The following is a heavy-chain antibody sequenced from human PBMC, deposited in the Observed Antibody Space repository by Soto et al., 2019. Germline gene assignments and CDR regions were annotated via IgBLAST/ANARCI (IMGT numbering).Heavy chain of an antibody. D-gene: IGHD6-13*01. J-gene: IGHJ5*02. CDR3: AKDAFKYSSSWHWFDP. Sequence: QVQLVESGGGVVQPGRSLRLSCAASGFTFSSYGMHWVRQAPGTGLEWVAVISYDGSNKYYADSVKGRFTISRDNSKNTLYLQMNSMRAEDTAVYYCAKDAFKYSSSWHWFDPWGQGTLVTVSS. V-gene: IGHV3-30*18. CDR1: GFTFSSYG. CDR2: ISYDGSNK.